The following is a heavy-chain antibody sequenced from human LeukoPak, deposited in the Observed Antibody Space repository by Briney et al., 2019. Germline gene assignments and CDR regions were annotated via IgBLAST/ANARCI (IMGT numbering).Heavy chain of an antibody. CDR1: GDSITNFY. V-gene: IGHV4-4*09. J-gene: IGHJ5*02. CDR3: ARCNAPYYYDSTGYYWFDP. Sequence: KPSETLSLTCAVSGDSITNFYWSWIRQSPGKGLEWIGDIYTSGSTKYHPSLKSRATISVDTSKNQFSLKLSSVTAADTAVYYCARCNAPYYYDSTGYYWFDPWGQGTLVTVSS. CDR2: IYTSGST. D-gene: IGHD3-22*01.